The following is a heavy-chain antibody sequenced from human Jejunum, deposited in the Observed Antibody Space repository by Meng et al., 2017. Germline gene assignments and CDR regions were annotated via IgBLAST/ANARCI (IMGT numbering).Heavy chain of an antibody. V-gene: IGHV4-39*07. J-gene: IGHJ3*02. CDR1: GGSISSNLYS. Sequence: SETLSLTCTVSGGSISSNLYSWVWIRQTPGKGLEWIGTIYHYGNSCYNPSLKSRVIMSVDTSKNQFSLKVTSVTAADTAVYYCARAAYCDGDCFSLRKFAFDIWGQGTKVTVSS. D-gene: IGHD2-21*01. CDR2: IYHYGNS. CDR3: ARAAYCDGDCFSLRKFAFDI.